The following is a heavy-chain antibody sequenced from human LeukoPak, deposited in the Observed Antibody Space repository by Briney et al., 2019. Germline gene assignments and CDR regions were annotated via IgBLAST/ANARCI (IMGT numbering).Heavy chain of an antibody. CDR3: AREQRYDDFDY. Sequence: GGSLRLSRAASGFTFSNYWMHWVRQAPGEGLVWVSRIHPDGSRTSYTDSVKGRFTISRDNAKNTLYLQMNSLRAEDSAVYFCAREQRYDDFDYWGQGILVTVSS. D-gene: IGHD5-12*01. J-gene: IGHJ4*02. CDR1: GFTFSNYW. CDR2: IHPDGSRT. V-gene: IGHV3-74*01.